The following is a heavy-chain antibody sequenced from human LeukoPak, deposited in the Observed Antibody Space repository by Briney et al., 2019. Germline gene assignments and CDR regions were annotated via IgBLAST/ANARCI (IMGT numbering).Heavy chain of an antibody. V-gene: IGHV4-59*01. CDR3: ARMYSSSWYLTRSQNWFDP. D-gene: IGHD6-13*01. Sequence: PSETLSLTCTVSGGSISSYYWSWLRQPPGKGLEWIGYIYYSGSTNNNPSLKSRVTISVDTSKNQFSLKLSSVTAADTAVYYCARMYSSSWYLTRSQNWFDPWGQGTLVTVSS. J-gene: IGHJ5*02. CDR1: GGSISSYY. CDR2: IYYSGST.